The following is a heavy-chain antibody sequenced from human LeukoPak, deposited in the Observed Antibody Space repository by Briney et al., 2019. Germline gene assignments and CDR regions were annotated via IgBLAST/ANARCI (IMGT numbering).Heavy chain of an antibody. D-gene: IGHD6-6*01. CDR2: MTSGGGT. CDR1: GFTFSSYS. Sequence: GGSLRLSCAASGFTFSSYSVNWVRQAPGKGLEWVSAMTSGGGTYYADSVKGRFTISRDNSKNTVYLQMNSLRAEDTAVYYCAKDLTRSSGGFDYWGQGTLVTVSS. V-gene: IGHV3-23*01. CDR3: AKDLTRSSGGFDY. J-gene: IGHJ4*02.